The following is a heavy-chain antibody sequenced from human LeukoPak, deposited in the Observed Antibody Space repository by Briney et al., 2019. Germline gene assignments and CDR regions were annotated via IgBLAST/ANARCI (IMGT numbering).Heavy chain of an antibody. CDR2: INHSGST. J-gene: IGHJ6*02. V-gene: IGHV4-39*07. D-gene: IGHD2-2*01. Sequence: PSETLSLTCTVSGGSISSGGYYWSWIRQPPGKGLEWIGEINHSGSTNYNPSLKSRVTISVDTSKNQFSLKLSSVTAADTAVYYCARGHNKLVPAATPNYYYGMDVWGQGTTVTVSS. CDR1: GGSISSGGYY. CDR3: ARGHNKLVPAATPNYYYGMDV.